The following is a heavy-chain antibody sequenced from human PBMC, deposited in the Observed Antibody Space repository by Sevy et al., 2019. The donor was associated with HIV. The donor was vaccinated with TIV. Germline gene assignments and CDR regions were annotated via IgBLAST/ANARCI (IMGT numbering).Heavy chain of an antibody. J-gene: IGHJ6*02. V-gene: IGHV3-30*02. CDR3: AKDQLRFLEWLVYYYGMDV. D-gene: IGHD3-3*01. CDR2: IRYDGSNK. Sequence: GGSLRLSCAASGFTFSSYGMHWVRQAPGKGLEWVAFIRYDGSNKYYADSVKGRFTISRDNSKNTLYLQMNSLRAGDTAVYYCAKDQLRFLEWLVYYYGMDVWGQGTTVTVSS. CDR1: GFTFSSYG.